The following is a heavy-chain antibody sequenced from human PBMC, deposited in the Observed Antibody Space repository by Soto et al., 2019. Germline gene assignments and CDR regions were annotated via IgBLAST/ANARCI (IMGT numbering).Heavy chain of an antibody. CDR1: GGSISSGGYS. V-gene: IGHV4-30-2*01. CDR3: ARSPLGGTPDSYFDY. D-gene: IGHD2-15*01. J-gene: IGHJ4*02. Sequence: PSETLSLTCAVSGGSISSGGYSWSWIRQPPGKGLEWIGYIYHSGSTYYNPSLKSRVTISVDRSKNQFSLKLSSVTAADTAVYYCARSPLGGTPDSYFDYWGQGTLVTVSS. CDR2: IYHSGST.